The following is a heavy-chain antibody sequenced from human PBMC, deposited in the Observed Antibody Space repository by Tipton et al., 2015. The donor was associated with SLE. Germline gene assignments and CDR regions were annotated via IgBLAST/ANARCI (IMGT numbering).Heavy chain of an antibody. CDR1: GFTFSSHS. Sequence: SLRLSCEASGFTFSSHSMNWVRQAPGKGLEWVSSISSTSLYRYYADSVKGRFTVSRDNAKNSVYLELNSLGAEDTAVYYCARGYFPATLYFFDYWGQGTLVTVSA. J-gene: IGHJ4*02. CDR2: ISSTSLYR. CDR3: ARGYFPATLYFFDY. V-gene: IGHV3-21*03. D-gene: IGHD2-2*01.